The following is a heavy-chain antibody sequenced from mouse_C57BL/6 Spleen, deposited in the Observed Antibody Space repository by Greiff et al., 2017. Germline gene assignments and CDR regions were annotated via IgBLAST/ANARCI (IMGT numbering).Heavy chain of an antibody. CDR3: ARMATVVLLYFDD. Sequence: QVQLQQPGAELVMPGASVKLSCKASGYTFTSYWMNWVKQRPGQGLEWIGEIDPSDSYTNYNQKVKGKSTLTVDKSTSTAYMQLSSLTSEYAAVYYCARMATVVLLYFDDRGQGTTLTVSS. CDR1: GYTFTSYW. V-gene: IGHV1-69*01. J-gene: IGHJ2*01. D-gene: IGHD1-1*01. CDR2: IDPSDSYT.